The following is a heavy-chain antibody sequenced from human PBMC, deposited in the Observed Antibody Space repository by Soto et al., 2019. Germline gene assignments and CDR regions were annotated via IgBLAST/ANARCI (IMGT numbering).Heavy chain of an antibody. CDR1: GGSISSGDYY. CDR3: ARGTRSRIFDY. J-gene: IGHJ4*02. V-gene: IGHV4-30-4*01. Sequence: TLSLTCTVSGGSISSGDYYWSWIRQPPGKGLEWIGYIYYSGSTYYNPSLKSRVTISVDTSKNQFSLKLSSVTAADTAVYYCARGTRSRIFDYWGQGTLVTVSS. CDR2: IYYSGST.